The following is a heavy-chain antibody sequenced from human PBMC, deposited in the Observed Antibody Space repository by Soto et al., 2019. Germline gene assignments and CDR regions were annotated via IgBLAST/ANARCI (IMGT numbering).Heavy chain of an antibody. CDR1: GYTFTNSG. J-gene: IGHJ4*02. CDR2: IRVNNGDT. D-gene: IGHD3-22*01. CDR3: ARNYFDSGGGFDY. Sequence: GASVKVSCKASGYTFTNSGFSWVRQAPGQGLEWVGWIRVNNGDTHYAQKLQGRFTVSRDNSKNTLYLQMNSLRAEDTAVYYCARNYFDSGGGFDYWGQGTLVTVSS. V-gene: IGHV1-18*01.